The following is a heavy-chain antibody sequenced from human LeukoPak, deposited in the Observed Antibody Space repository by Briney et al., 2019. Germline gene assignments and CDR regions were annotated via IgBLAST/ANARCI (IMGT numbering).Heavy chain of an antibody. CDR3: ARIYVFGSVYPINGFAP. V-gene: IGHV2-5*01. D-gene: IGHD3-3*01. J-gene: IGHJ5*02. Sequence: SGPTLVNPTQTLTLTCTFSGFSLSTSGVGVGWIRQPPGKALEWLALIYWNDDKRYSPSLKSRLTITKDTSKNQVVLTMTNMDTVDTATYSCARIYVFGSVYPINGFAPGGHGPLVTVSS. CDR1: GFSLSTSGVG. CDR2: IYWNDDK.